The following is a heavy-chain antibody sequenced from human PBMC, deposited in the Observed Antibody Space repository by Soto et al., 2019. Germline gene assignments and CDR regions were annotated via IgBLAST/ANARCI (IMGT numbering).Heavy chain of an antibody. CDR1: GFSFSSYG. Sequence: GGSLRLSCGGSGFSFSSYGMQWVRQAPGKGLGWVAVISYDGSNKYYADSVKDRFTISRDNSKKTLYLQMNSLRADDTAVYYCARIGSWALNFDYWGQGTLVTVSS. J-gene: IGHJ4*02. CDR2: ISYDGSNK. CDR3: ARIGSWALNFDY. D-gene: IGHD6-13*01. V-gene: IGHV3-30*03.